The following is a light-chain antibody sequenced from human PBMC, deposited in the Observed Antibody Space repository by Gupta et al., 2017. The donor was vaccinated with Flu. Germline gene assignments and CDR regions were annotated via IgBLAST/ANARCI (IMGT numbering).Light chain of an antibody. Sequence: ATPGDPGSRACRSSKSSQNSSGYIDLDWYMQGQGPTPQILGDLGSDRATGVTVRGSGSGSGTDFTLRIRKVEDVDVGFCYWMQARQTTYTFGQGTKLEIK. J-gene: IGKJ2*01. CDR1: KSSQNSSGYID. V-gene: IGKV2-28*01. CDR2: LGS. CDR3: MQARQTTYT.